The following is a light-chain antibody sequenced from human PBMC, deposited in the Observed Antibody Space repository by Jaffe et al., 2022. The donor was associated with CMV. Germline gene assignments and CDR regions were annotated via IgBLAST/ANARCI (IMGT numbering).Light chain of an antibody. CDR2: SNS. CDR3: AAWDDSLNGWV. J-gene: IGLJ3*02. V-gene: IGLV1-44*01. CDR1: NSNIGSNL. Sequence: QSVLTQPPSASGTPGQRVAISCSGSNSNIGSNLVNWYQQLPRTAPKLLISSNSQRPSGVPDRFSASKSGTSASLAISGLQSEDEADYYCAAWDDSLNGWVFGGGTKLTVL.